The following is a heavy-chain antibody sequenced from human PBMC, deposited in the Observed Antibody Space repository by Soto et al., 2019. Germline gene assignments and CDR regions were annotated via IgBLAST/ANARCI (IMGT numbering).Heavy chain of an antibody. CDR2: IYYSGST. J-gene: IGHJ6*02. CDR3: ARDLLGNYYYGMDV. V-gene: IGHV4-59*01. Sequence: SETLSLTCTVSGGSISSYYWSWIRQPPGKGLEWIGYIYYSGSTNYNPSLKSRVTISVDTSKNQFSLKLSSVTAADTAVYYCARDLLGNYYYGMDVWGQGTTVTVSS. CDR1: GGSISSYY.